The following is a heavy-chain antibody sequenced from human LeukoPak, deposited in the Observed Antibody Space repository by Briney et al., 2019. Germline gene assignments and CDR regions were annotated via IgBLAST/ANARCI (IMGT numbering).Heavy chain of an antibody. D-gene: IGHD3-22*01. Sequence: GGSMRLSCAASGFTFSNYAMSWVRQAPGKGLEWVSDISHNGGSPYYADSVKGRFTISRDNSKNTLYLHVNNLRAEDTAVYYCAKDRYQSSGYRALDHWGQGTLVTVSS. CDR1: GFTFSNYA. CDR2: ISHNGGSP. J-gene: IGHJ4*02. CDR3: AKDRYQSSGYRALDH. V-gene: IGHV3-23*01.